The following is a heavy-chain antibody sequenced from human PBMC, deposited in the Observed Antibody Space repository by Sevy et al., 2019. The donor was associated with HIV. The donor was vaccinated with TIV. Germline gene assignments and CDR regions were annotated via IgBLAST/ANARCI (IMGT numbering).Heavy chain of an antibody. CDR2: IYYSGST. CDR3: AREISSGWLDY. D-gene: IGHD6-19*01. Sequence: SESLSLTCTVSGGSISSYYWNWIRQPPGKGLEWIGYIYYSGSTNYNPSLKSRVTISVDTSKNQFSLKLSSVTAADTAVYYCAREISSGWLDYWGQGTLVTVSS. V-gene: IGHV4-59*01. CDR1: GGSISSYY. J-gene: IGHJ4*02.